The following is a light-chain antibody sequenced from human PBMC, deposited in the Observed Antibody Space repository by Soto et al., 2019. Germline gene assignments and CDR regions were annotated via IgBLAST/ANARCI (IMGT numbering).Light chain of an antibody. CDR3: QQYNKWPLT. V-gene: IGKV1D-16*01. CDR2: AAS. CDR1: KGTSSW. J-gene: IGKJ4*01. Sequence: DVEMAHTSSSLSEPLGDRVTITCRASKGTSSWLAWYQQKPEKAPKSLIYAASSLQSGVPSRFSGSGSGTVFTLTICSLQSEDCAVYYCQQYNKWPLTFGGGTKVDIK.